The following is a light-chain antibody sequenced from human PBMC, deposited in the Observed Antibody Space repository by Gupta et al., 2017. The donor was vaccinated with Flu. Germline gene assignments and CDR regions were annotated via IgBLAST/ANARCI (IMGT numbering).Light chain of an antibody. Sequence: DIVMTQSPLFLPVTPGEPASISCWSSQSLLHSNGYNFLDWYLQKPGQSPHLLIYLGSNRASGVPDRFSGSGSGTDFTLKISRVEAEDVGVYYCMQALQTPLTFGGGTKVEIK. V-gene: IGKV2-28*01. CDR2: LGS. J-gene: IGKJ4*01. CDR3: MQALQTPLT. CDR1: QSLLHSNGYNF.